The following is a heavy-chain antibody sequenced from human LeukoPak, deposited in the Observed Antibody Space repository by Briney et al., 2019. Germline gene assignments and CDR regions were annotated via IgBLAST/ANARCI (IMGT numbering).Heavy chain of an antibody. CDR1: GGSFSSYY. CDR2: IHDSGST. V-gene: IGHV4-59*01. CDR3: ARDWPPDPLDL. J-gene: IGHJ3*01. Sequence: SETLSLTCTVSGGSFSSYYWTWLRQPPGKRLEWIGYIHDSGSTNFNPSLKSRVTISIDTSKNQFSLKLSSVTAANTAMYYCARDWPPDPLDLWGQGTMVTVSA.